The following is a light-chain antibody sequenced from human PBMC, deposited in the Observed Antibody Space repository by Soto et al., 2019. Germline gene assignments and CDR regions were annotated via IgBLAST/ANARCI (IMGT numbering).Light chain of an antibody. J-gene: IGKJ3*01. V-gene: IGKV3-20*01. CDR3: QHYGSSPLT. Sequence: EIVLTQSPGTLSLSPGEKATLSCRASQSVSNDYLAWYQQKPGQAPRRLIFGAFTRATGIPDRFSGSGSGTDFTLTISRLDPEDFAVYFCQHYGSSPLTFGPGTKVDIK. CDR1: QSVSNDY. CDR2: GAF.